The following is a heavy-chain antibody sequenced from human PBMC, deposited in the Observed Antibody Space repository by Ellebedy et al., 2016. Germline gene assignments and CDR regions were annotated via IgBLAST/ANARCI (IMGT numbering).Heavy chain of an antibody. CDR3: ARSTALYTVDVSWFDP. CDR1: GGSISSGGYY. J-gene: IGHJ5*02. Sequence: SETLSLTXTVSGGSISSGGYYWSWIRQHPGKGLEWIGYIYYSGSTYYNPSLKSRVTISVDTSKNQFSLKLSSVTAADTAVYYCARSTALYTVDVSWFDPWGQGTLVTVSS. CDR2: IYYSGST. D-gene: IGHD4-17*01. V-gene: IGHV4-31*03.